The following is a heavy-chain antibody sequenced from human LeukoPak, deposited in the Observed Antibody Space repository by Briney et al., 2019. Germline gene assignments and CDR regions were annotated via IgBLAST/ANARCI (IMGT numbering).Heavy chain of an antibody. D-gene: IGHD4-17*01. V-gene: IGHV4-39*07. CDR2: IYYSGST. CDR1: GGSISSSSYY. CDR3: AREVDYGDRSPIFDY. Sequence: SETLSLTCTVSGGSISSSSYYWGWIRQPPGKGLEWIGSIYYSGSTYYNPSLKSRVTISVDTSKNQFSLKLSSVTAADTAVYYCAREVDYGDRSPIFDYWGQGTLVTVSS. J-gene: IGHJ4*02.